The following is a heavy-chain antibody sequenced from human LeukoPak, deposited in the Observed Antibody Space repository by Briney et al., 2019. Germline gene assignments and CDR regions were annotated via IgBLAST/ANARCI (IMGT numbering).Heavy chain of an antibody. V-gene: IGHV1-2*02. CDR2: INPNSGGT. Sequence: VQFSSKASGCAFTSYGISWVRRAPGQGGEWMGWINPNSGGTNYSQKFQGRVTMTTDTSMSTAYMELSRLTSDDTAVYYCARAGGRSWFDPWGQGTLVTVSS. CDR1: GCAFTSYG. CDR3: ARAGGRSWFDP. J-gene: IGHJ5*02.